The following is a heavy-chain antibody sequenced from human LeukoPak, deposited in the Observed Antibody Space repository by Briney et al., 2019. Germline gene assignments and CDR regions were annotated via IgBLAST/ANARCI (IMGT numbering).Heavy chain of an antibody. CDR3: ARGSGWPDYYYYMDV. CDR2: IYYSGST. CDR1: GGSISSYY. J-gene: IGHJ6*03. D-gene: IGHD6-19*01. Sequence: ASETLSLTCTVSGGSISSYYWSWIRQPPGKGLEWIGYIYYSGSTNYNPSLKSRVTILVETSKNQFSLKLSSVTAADTAVYYCARGSGWPDYYYYMDVWGKGTTVTISS. V-gene: IGHV4-59*12.